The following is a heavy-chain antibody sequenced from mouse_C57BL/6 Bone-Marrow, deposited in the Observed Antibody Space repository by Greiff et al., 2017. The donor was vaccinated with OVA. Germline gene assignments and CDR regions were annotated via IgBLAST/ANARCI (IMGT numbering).Heavy chain of an antibody. J-gene: IGHJ1*03. CDR2: IDPETGGT. CDR1: GYTFTDYE. V-gene: IGHV1-15*01. Sequence: VQLQQSGAELVRPGASVTLSCKASGYTFTDYEMHWVKQTPVHGLEWIGAIDPETGGTAYNQKFKGKAILTADKSSSTAYMELRSLTSEDSAVYYCTRRGYGKWYFDVWGTGTTVTVSS. CDR3: TRRGYGKWYFDV. D-gene: IGHD2-1*01.